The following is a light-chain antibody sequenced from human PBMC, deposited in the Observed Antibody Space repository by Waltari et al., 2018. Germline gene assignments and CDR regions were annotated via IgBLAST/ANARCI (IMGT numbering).Light chain of an antibody. CDR3: QQYENLPPF. J-gene: IGKJ2*01. Sequence: DIQMTQSPSSLSASVGDRVTITFQASQDISNYLNWYQQKPGKAPKLLIYDASNLETGVPSRFSGSGSGTDFIFTISSLQPEDIATYYCQQYENLPPFFGQGTKREIK. CDR2: DAS. CDR1: QDISNY. V-gene: IGKV1-33*01.